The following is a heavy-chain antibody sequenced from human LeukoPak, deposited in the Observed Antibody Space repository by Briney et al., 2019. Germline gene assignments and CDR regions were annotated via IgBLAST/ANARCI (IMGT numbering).Heavy chain of an antibody. D-gene: IGHD4-17*01. J-gene: IGHJ3*02. CDR2: ISGSGSTT. CDR1: GFTFSDYY. CDR3: ARDRRNYGDYGPRLDDAFDI. V-gene: IGHV3-11*04. Sequence: GGSLRLSCGASGFTFSDYYMSWIRQAPGKGLEWVSYISGSGSTTYYADSVKGRFTISRDNAKNSLYLQMNSLRAEDTAVYYCARDRRNYGDYGPRLDDAFDIWGQGTMVTVSS.